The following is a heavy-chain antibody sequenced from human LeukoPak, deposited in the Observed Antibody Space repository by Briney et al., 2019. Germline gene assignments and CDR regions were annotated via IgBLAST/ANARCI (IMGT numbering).Heavy chain of an antibody. CDR2: ITSSGSSV. CDR1: GFTFSNYW. CDR3: ARGARYSGYDHDAFDV. J-gene: IGHJ3*01. Sequence: GGSLRLSCAASGFTFSNYWMHWVRQAPGKGLVWVSYITSSGSSVYYADSVKGRFTISRDNAKNSLYLQLNSARAEDTAVYYCARGARYSGYDHDAFDVWGQGTMVTVSS. V-gene: IGHV3-11*01. D-gene: IGHD5-12*01.